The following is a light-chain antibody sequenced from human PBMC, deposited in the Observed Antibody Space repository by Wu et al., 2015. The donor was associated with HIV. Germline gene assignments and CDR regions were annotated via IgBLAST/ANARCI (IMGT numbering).Light chain of an antibody. CDR1: QTVASSH. CDR2: SAS. Sequence: EIVLTRSPGTLSLSPGERATLSCRANQTVASSHLAWYQQKPGQAPRLLIYSASSRATGIPDRFSGSGSRRDFTLTISSLEPEDFAVYFCQQFRTFGPGTKVDIK. V-gene: IGKV3-20*01. J-gene: IGKJ3*01. CDR3: QQFRT.